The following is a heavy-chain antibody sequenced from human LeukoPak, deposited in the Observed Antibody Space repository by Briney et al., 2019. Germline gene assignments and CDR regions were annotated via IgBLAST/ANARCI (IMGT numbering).Heavy chain of an antibody. CDR3: ARHGPLSPFYDYVWGSYRLWADY. Sequence: SETLSHTCTVSGGSISSSSYYWGWIRQPPGKGLEWIGGIYYSGSTYYNPSLKSRVTISVDTSKNQFSLKLSSVTAADTAVYYCARHGPLSPFYDYVWGSYRLWADYWGQGTLVTVSS. V-gene: IGHV4-39*01. D-gene: IGHD3-16*02. J-gene: IGHJ4*02. CDR1: GGSISSSSYY. CDR2: IYYSGST.